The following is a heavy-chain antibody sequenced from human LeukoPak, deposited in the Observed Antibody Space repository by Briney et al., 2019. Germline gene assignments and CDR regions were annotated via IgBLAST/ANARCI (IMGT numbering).Heavy chain of an antibody. CDR3: AREYDFWSGYPSYFDY. CDR2: INSDGSST. Sequence: PGASLRLSCAASGFIFSSYQMHWVRQAPGKGLVWVSRINSDGSSTNYADSVKGRFTISRDNAKNTLYLQMNSLRADDTAVYYCAREYDFWSGYPSYFDYWGQGTLVTVSS. J-gene: IGHJ4*02. D-gene: IGHD3-3*01. CDR1: GFIFSSYQ. V-gene: IGHV3-74*01.